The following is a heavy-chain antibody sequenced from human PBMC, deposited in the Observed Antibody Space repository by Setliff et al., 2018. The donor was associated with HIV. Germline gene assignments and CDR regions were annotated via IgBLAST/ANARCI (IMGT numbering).Heavy chain of an antibody. V-gene: IGHV4-61*02. J-gene: IGHJ6*03. CDR3: ARGRRGWDYYYMDV. D-gene: IGHD6-19*01. CDR2: IYTSGST. CDR1: GGSISSGSYH. Sequence: SETLPLTCTVSGGSISSGSYHWNWIRQPAGKGLEWIGRIYTSGSTNYNPSLKSRVTISVDTSKNQFSLKLSSVTTADTAVYYCARGRRGWDYYYMDVWDKGTTVTVSS.